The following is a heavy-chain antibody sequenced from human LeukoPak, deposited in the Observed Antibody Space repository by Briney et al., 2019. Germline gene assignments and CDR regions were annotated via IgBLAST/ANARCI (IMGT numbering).Heavy chain of an antibody. D-gene: IGHD3-10*01. Sequence: SGPVLVKPPETLTLTCTVSGFSLRNARMGVGWIRQPPGKALEWLPHIFSNDEKSYSTSLKSRLTISKDTSKSQVVLTMTNMDPVDTATYYCARMGNVLLWFGEPNAYYMDVWGKGTTVTVSS. CDR2: IFSNDEK. CDR1: GFSLRNARMG. J-gene: IGHJ6*03. CDR3: ARMGNVLLWFGEPNAYYMDV. V-gene: IGHV2-26*01.